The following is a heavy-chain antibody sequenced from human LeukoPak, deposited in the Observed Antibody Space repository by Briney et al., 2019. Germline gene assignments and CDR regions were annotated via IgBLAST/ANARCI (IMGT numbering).Heavy chain of an antibody. CDR3: ARVGNGDYPMSWFDP. V-gene: IGHV4-59*01. CDR2: IYYSGST. J-gene: IGHJ5*02. CDR1: GGSISSYY. D-gene: IGHD4-17*01. Sequence: SETLSLTCTVSGGSISSYYWSWIRQPPGKGLEWIGYIYYSGSTNYNPSLKSRVTISVDTSKNQFSLKLSSVTAADTAVYYCARVGNGDYPMSWFDPWGQGTLVTVSS.